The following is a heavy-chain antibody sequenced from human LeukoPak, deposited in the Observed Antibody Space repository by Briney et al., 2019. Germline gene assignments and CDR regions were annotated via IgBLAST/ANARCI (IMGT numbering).Heavy chain of an antibody. V-gene: IGHV3-30*02. CDR1: GFTFSSYG. CDR3: ARGKSSRVFYWFDP. Sequence: GGSLRLSCGASGFTFSSYGMHWVRQAPGKGLEWVAFIRYGGSNKYYADSVKGRFTISRDNSKNTLYLQMNSLRAEDTAVYYCARGKSSRVFYWFDPWGQGTLVTVSS. D-gene: IGHD2-2*01. J-gene: IGHJ5*02. CDR2: IRYGGSNK.